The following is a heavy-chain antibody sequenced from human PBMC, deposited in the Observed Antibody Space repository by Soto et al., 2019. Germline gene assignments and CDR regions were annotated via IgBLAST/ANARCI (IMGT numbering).Heavy chain of an antibody. CDR1: GGSVSSGNYY. CDR3: ARGRKYYYDRPGPYYFDP. Sequence: ASETLSLTCTVSGGSVSSGNYYWNWILQPPGNELEWIAYIYYSGSTNYNPSLKSRVTISVDTSKKQFSLKLTSVTAADTAVYYCARGRKYYYDRPGPYYFDPWGQGTMVTVSS. V-gene: IGHV4-61*01. J-gene: IGHJ5*02. D-gene: IGHD3-22*01. CDR2: IYYSGST.